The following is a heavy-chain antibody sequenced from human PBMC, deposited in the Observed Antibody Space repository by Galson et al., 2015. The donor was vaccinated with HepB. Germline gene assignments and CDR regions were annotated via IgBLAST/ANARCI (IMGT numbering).Heavy chain of an antibody. V-gene: IGHV3-66*02. D-gene: IGHD3-9*01. CDR2: MYSDGET. CDR1: GLTVSRNY. Sequence: SLRLSCAASGLTVSRNYMSWVRQTPGKGLEWVSVMYSDGETYYADSVKGRFTISRDKSKNTLYLQMNSLRAEDTAVYYCARNYLDRYGMDVWGQGTTVTVSS. CDR3: ARNYLDRYGMDV. J-gene: IGHJ6*02.